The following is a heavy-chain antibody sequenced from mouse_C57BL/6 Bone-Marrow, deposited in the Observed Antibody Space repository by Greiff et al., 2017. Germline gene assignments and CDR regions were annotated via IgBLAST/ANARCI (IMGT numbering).Heavy chain of an antibody. CDR2: INPNNGGT. CDR3: ASYGSSYEAMDY. CDR1: GYTFTDYY. V-gene: IGHV1-26*01. J-gene: IGHJ4*01. D-gene: IGHD1-1*01. Sequence: EVQLHQSGPELVKPGASVKISCKASGYTFTDYYMNWVKQSHGKSLEWIGDINPNNGGTSYNQKFKGKDTLTVDKSSSTAYMELRSLTSEDSAVYYCASYGSSYEAMDYWGQGTSVTVSS.